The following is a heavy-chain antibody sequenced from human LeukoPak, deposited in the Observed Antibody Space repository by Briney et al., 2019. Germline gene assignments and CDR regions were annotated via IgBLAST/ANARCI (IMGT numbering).Heavy chain of an antibody. Sequence: SETLSLTCTVSGGSISSYYWSWIRQSPSRGLEWLGRTYYRSKWYNDYAVSVKSRITINPDTSKNQFSLQLNSVTPEDTAVYYCARTLLPSSSLNYYYYYMDVWGKGTTVTVSS. CDR3: ARTLLPSSSLNYYYYYMDV. J-gene: IGHJ6*03. D-gene: IGHD6-6*01. V-gene: IGHV6-1*01. CDR2: TYYRSKWYN. CDR1: GGSISSYY.